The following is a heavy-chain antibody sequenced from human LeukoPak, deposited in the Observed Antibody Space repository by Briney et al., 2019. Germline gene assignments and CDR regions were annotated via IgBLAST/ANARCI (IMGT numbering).Heavy chain of an antibody. Sequence: GASVKVSCKASGGTFIRYAISWVRQAPGQGGGWMGWMSPYSGGTSSARKFQGRVTLTSDTSSTTDSMEVRWLTSDDTAVSYCACAGRLNGGPYLIGPWGQGTLVTVTS. D-gene: IGHD2-21*01. CDR3: ACAGRLNGGPYLIGP. J-gene: IGHJ5*02. CDR1: GGTFIRYA. V-gene: IGHV1-2*02. CDR2: MSPYSGGT.